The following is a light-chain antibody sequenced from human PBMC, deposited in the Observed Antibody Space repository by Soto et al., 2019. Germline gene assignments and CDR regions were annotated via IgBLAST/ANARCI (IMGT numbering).Light chain of an antibody. CDR3: QQSYRTPYI. J-gene: IGKJ2*01. CDR1: QSISTY. Sequence: IQLTQSPSSLSASVGDTVTITCRASQSISTYLNWYQHKPGKAPKLVIQAASTLLSGVPPRFSGSGSETDFTLTITSLRPEDFAPYYCQQSYRTPYIFGQGANLESK. V-gene: IGKV1-39*01. CDR2: AAS.